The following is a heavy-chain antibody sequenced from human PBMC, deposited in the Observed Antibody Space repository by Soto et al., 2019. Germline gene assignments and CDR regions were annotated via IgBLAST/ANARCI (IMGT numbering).Heavy chain of an antibody. CDR1: GASVRSGDYY. V-gene: IGHV4-30-4*01. D-gene: IGHD4-17*01. CDR3: VGTGTTDDY. Sequence: LSLTCSVSGASVRSGDYYWSCIRQAPGKGLEWIGYIYNSGGSYYNPSLKGRLTISIDTSKNQFSLKLNSVTAADTAIYYCVGTGTTDDYWGRGTLVTVSS. J-gene: IGHJ4*02. CDR2: IYNSGGS.